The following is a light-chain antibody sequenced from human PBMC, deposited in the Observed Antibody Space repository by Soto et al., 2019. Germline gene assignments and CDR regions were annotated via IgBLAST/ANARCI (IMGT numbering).Light chain of an antibody. CDR1: QRGSSN. CDR3: QQYNNWPPHT. J-gene: IGKJ2*01. CDR2: GAS. V-gene: IGKV3-15*01. Sequence: EIVMTQSPATLSVSPGERATLSCRASQRGSSNLAWYQQKPGQAPRLLIYGASTRATGIPAMFSGSGSGTEFTLTISSLQSEDFAVYYCQQYNNWPPHTFGQGTTLEIK.